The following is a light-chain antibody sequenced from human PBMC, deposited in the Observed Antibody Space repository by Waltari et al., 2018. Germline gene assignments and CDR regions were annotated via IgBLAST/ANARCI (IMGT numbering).Light chain of an antibody. J-gene: IGKJ1*01. CDR2: AAS. CDR1: HSVSKY. Sequence: EVVLTPSPGALSLSAGESATLSCRASHSVSKYLAWYQQRPGQAPRLLIYAASTRATGVSDRFSGSGFGTDFSLTISRLEPEDFAVYYCQNHERLPATFGQGTKVEIK. V-gene: IGKV3-20*01. CDR3: QNHERLPAT.